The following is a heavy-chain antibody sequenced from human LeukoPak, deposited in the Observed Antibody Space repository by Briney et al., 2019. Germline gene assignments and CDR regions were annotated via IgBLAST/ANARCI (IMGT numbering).Heavy chain of an antibody. CDR3: ARRSNYYDSTPYFDY. CDR1: GGSISSYY. CDR2: IYYSGST. V-gene: IGHV4-59*08. Sequence: KPSETPSLTCTVSGGSISSYYWSWIRQPPGKGLEWIGYIYYSGSTNYNPSLKSRVTISVDTSKNQFSLKLSSVTAADTAVYYCARRSNYYDSTPYFDYWGQGTLVTVSS. D-gene: IGHD3-22*01. J-gene: IGHJ4*02.